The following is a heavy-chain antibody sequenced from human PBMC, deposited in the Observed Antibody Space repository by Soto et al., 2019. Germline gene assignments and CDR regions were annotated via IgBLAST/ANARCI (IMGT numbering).Heavy chain of an antibody. J-gene: IGHJ4*02. CDR3: AITYCRDNSCPRDFDF. CDR1: GGTFNTYT. Sequence: QVQVVQSGAEVKKPASSVKVSCKPSGGTFNTYTVNWVRLAPGHGLEWMGRFIPILDMPNYAQKFQDRVTITAARSTFTAYMELNSLTSDDTAVYYCAITYCRDNSCPRDFDFWGPGTRVTVSS. CDR2: FIPILDMP. D-gene: IGHD2-21*01. V-gene: IGHV1-69*02.